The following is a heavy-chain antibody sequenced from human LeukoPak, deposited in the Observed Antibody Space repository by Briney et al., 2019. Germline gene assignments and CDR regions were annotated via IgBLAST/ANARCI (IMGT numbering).Heavy chain of an antibody. V-gene: IGHV3-74*01. CDR2: INSDGSWT. CDR3: VNFYETY. D-gene: IGHD2/OR15-2a*01. J-gene: IGHJ4*02. CDR1: GNYW. Sequence: GGSLRLSCAASGNYWMHWVRQAPGKGLVWVSHINSDGSWTSYADSVKGRFTISKDNAKNTVYLQMNSMRAEDTAVYYCVNFYETYWGRGTLVTVSS.